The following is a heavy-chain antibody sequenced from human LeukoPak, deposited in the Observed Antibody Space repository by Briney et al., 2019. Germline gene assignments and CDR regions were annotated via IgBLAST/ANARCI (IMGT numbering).Heavy chain of an antibody. D-gene: IGHD2-15*01. V-gene: IGHV3-73*01. CDR3: TRYCSGGSCYVGAFDI. J-gene: IGHJ3*02. Sequence: GGSLRLSCAASRFTFSGSAMHWVRQASGKGLEWVGRIRSKANSYATAYAASVKGRFTISRDDSKNTAYLQMNSLKTEDTAVYYCTRYCSGGSCYVGAFDIWGQGTMVTVSS. CDR2: IRSKANSYAT. CDR1: RFTFSGSA.